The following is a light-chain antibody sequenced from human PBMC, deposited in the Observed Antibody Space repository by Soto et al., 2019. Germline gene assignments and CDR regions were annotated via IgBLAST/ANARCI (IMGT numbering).Light chain of an antibody. CDR1: QSVRSN. Sequence: EIVMTQSPATLSVSPGERATLSCRASQSVRSNLAWYQQKPGQAPRLLMYGASTRATGIPARFSGSGSGTEFTLTISSLQFEDFAVYYCQQYDNWPETFGQGTKV. CDR3: QQYDNWPET. CDR2: GAS. V-gene: IGKV3-15*01. J-gene: IGKJ1*01.